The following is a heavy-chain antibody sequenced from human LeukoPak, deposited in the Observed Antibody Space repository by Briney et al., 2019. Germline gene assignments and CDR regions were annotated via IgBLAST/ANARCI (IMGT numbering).Heavy chain of an antibody. CDR2: ISGDGSIT. Sequence: GGSLRLSCAASGFTISGYWMHWVRQAPGKGLVWVSRISGDGSITAYADSVKGRFTISRDNAKNTLYLQMNSLRAEDTAVYYCARGRAGNYYNHNDYWGQGTLFTVSS. CDR3: ARGRAGNYYNHNDY. J-gene: IGHJ4*01. V-gene: IGHV3-74*01. D-gene: IGHD3-10*01. CDR1: GFTISGYW.